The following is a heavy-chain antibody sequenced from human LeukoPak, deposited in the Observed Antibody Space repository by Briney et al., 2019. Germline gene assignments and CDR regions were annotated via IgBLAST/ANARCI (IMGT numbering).Heavy chain of an antibody. CDR3: ARGLTINIVVVPAAITWFDP. Sequence: GASVKVSCKASGYTFTGYYMHWVRQAPGQGLEWMGWINPNSGGTNYAQKFQGWVTMTRDTSISTAYMELSRLRSDDTAVYYCARGLTINIVVVPAAITWFDPWGQGTLVTVSS. J-gene: IGHJ5*02. CDR1: GYTFTGYY. CDR2: INPNSGGT. V-gene: IGHV1-2*04. D-gene: IGHD2-2*01.